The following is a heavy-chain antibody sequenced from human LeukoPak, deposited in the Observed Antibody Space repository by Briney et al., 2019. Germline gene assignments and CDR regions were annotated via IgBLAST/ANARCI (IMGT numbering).Heavy chain of an antibody. Sequence: MPSETLSLTCTVSGASINSGSDYWTWIRQPAGKGLEWIGRIYTTGTTTYNPSLESRVTISKDTSNNRFSLKLSSVTAADTAIYYCARGSWDLSRVIPVRNAFHIWGPGTIVIVSS. D-gene: IGHD1-26*01. CDR3: ARGSWDLSRVIPVRNAFHI. J-gene: IGHJ3*02. CDR2: IYTTGTT. V-gene: IGHV4-61*02. CDR1: GASINSGSDY.